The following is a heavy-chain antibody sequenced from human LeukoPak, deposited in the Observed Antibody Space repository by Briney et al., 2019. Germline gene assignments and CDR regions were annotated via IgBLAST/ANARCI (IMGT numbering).Heavy chain of an antibody. CDR2: ISYDGSNK. J-gene: IGHJ6*04. CDR3: AKGSEKDYYYYGMDV. CDR1: GFTFSSYG. V-gene: IGHV3-30*18. Sequence: PGGSLRLSCAASGFTFSSYGMHWVRQAPGKGLEWVAVISYDGSNKYYADSVKGRFTISRDNSRNTLYLQMNSLRAEDTAVYYCAKGSEKDYYYYGMDVWGKGTTVTVSS.